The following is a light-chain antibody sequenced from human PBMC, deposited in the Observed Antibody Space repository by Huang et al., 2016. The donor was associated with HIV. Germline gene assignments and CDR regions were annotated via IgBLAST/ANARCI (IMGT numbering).Light chain of an antibody. J-gene: IGKJ1*01. Sequence: EIVLTQSPATLSVSPGERAHLSCRASQSVSRNLACYQQKPGQTPRLLIYGAFTRATGIPARFSGSGSGTEFTLTISSLQSEDFAVYYCQQYNDWRTFGQGTKVEIK. CDR2: GAF. V-gene: IGKV3-15*01. CDR1: QSVSRN. CDR3: QQYNDWRT.